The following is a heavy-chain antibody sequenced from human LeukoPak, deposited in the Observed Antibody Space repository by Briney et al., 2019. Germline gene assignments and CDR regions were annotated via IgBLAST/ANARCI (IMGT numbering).Heavy chain of an antibody. CDR3: ARPHDSYYHHYLDV. CDR2: LYHSDSA. CDR1: GYSISNGYY. J-gene: IGHJ6*03. V-gene: IGHV4-38-2*01. Sequence: SETLSLTCAVSGYSISNGYYWVWIRQPPGRGLEWIGSLYHSDSAYYNTSLRSRVSMSVDTSKNQFSLTLNFVTAADTAVYYCARPHDSYYHHYLDVWGSGTTVTVSS.